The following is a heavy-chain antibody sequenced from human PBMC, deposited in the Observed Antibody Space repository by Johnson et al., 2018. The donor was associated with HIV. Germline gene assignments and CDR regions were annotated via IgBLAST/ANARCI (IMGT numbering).Heavy chain of an antibody. D-gene: IGHD6-13*01. V-gene: IGHV3-NL1*01. Sequence: QVQLVESGGGLVQPGRSLRLSCAASGFTFDDYAMHWVRQAPGKGLEWVSVIYSGGSTYYADSVKGRFTISRDNSKNTLYLQMNSLRAEDTAMYYCAKNFRGGIVATGDAFDTWGQGTMVTVSA. CDR3: AKNFRGGIVATGDAFDT. CDR2: IYSGGST. CDR1: GFTFDDYA. J-gene: IGHJ3*02.